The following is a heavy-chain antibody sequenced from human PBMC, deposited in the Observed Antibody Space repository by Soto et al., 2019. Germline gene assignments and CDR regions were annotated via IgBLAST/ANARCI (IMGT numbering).Heavy chain of an antibody. Sequence: EVQLLESGGGLVQPGGSLRLSCAASGFTFNNYAMSWVRRAPGKGLVWVSTVGWSGSSTYYADCVKGRFTISRDNSKNTLYLQMSSLRAESTAASYCAKKYHYDSGRYLSHFDYWGQGTLVIFSS. D-gene: IGHD3-16*01. J-gene: IGHJ4*02. V-gene: IGHV3-23*01. CDR1: GFTFNNYA. CDR3: AKKYHYDSGRYLSHFDY. CDR2: VGWSGSST.